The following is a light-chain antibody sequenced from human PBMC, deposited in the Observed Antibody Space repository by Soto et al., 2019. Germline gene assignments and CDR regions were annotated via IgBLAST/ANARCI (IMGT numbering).Light chain of an antibody. CDR3: QQYNSYSPT. V-gene: IGKV1-5*03. CDR1: QSISTW. CDR2: KAS. Sequence: DLRISQSPSTLSASVVQRVTITCRASQSISTWLAWYQQKPGKAPNLLIYKASSLESEVPSRFSGSGSGTEFTLTISSLQPDDFATYYCQQYNSYSPTFGQGTKVDI. J-gene: IGKJ1*01.